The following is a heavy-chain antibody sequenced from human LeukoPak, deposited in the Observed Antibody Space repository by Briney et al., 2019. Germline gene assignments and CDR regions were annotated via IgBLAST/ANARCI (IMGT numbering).Heavy chain of an antibody. J-gene: IGHJ4*02. CDR1: GFTFSSYS. D-gene: IGHD3-3*01. V-gene: IGHV3-48*04. Sequence: GGSLRLSCAASGFTFSSYSMNWVRQAPGKGLEWVSYISQSSDRIYHADSVKGRFTISRDNAKNSLYLQMDSLRVEDTAVYYCARDLLNDEGISYFFGQGGRGTLVTVAS. CDR3: ARDLLNDEGISYFFGQ. CDR2: ISQSSDRI.